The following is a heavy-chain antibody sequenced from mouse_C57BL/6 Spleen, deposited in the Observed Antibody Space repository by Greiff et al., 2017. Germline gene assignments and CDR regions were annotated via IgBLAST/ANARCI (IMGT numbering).Heavy chain of an antibody. CDR2: IDPETGGT. Sequence: QVQLKQSGAELVRPGASVTLSCKASGYTFTDYEMHWVKQTPVHGLEWIGAIDPETGGTAYNQKFKGKAILTADKSSSTAYMELRSLTSEDSAVYYCTRGNDYDLYAMDYWGQGTSVTVSS. J-gene: IGHJ4*01. D-gene: IGHD2-4*01. CDR1: GYTFTDYE. V-gene: IGHV1-15*01. CDR3: TRGNDYDLYAMDY.